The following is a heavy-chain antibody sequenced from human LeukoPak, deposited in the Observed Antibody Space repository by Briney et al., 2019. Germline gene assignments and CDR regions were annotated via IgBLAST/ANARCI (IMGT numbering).Heavy chain of an antibody. D-gene: IGHD4-17*01. CDR2: IYWDDDK. CDR1: GFTFSSYEMN. CDR3: AHKSTVSFDY. J-gene: IGHJ4*02. Sequence: LRLSCAASGFTFSSYEMNWVRQPPGKALEWLALIYWDDDKCYSPSLKSRLTITKDTSKNQVVLTMTNMDPVDTATYYCAHKSTVSFDYWGQGTLVTVSS. V-gene: IGHV2-5*08.